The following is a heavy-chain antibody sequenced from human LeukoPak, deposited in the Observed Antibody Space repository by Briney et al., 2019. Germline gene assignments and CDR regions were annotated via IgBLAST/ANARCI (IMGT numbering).Heavy chain of an antibody. Sequence: GGSLRLSCAASGFPFVTYWMHWVRQAPGKGLVWVSHLNTDGSSPTYGDSAKGRFTVSRDNAKNTLFLQLNSLRVEDTAVYYCGRGTAGRTGIDCWGQGTRVTV. D-gene: IGHD3-10*01. CDR3: GRGTAGRTGIDC. J-gene: IGHJ4*02. V-gene: IGHV3-74*01. CDR2: LNTDGSSP. CDR1: GFPFVTYW.